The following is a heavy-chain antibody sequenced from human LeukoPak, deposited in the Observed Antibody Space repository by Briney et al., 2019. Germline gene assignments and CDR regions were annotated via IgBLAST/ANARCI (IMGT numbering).Heavy chain of an antibody. Sequence: GGSLRLSCAASGFTVSGNYMSWVRQAPGKGLEWVSVIYSGGSTYYADSVKGRFTISRDNSKNTLYLQMNSLRAEDTAVYYCARDRRGLFAYYFDYWGQGTLVTVVS. CDR1: GFTVSGNY. D-gene: IGHD3-10*01. CDR2: IYSGGST. CDR3: ARDRRGLFAYYFDY. V-gene: IGHV3-66*01. J-gene: IGHJ4*02.